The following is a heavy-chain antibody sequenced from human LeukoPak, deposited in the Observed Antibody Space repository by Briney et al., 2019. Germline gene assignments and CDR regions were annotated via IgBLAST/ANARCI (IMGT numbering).Heavy chain of an antibody. CDR2: IYTSGST. D-gene: IGHD3-9*01. Sequence: SETLSLTCTVSGGSISSYYWSWIRQPAGKGLEWIGRIYTSGSTNYDPSLKSRVTISVDTSKNQFSLKLSSVTAADTAVYYCARRLRGRYFDWSFDYWGQGTLVTVSS. CDR3: ARRLRGRYFDWSFDY. V-gene: IGHV4-4*07. CDR1: GGSISSYY. J-gene: IGHJ4*02.